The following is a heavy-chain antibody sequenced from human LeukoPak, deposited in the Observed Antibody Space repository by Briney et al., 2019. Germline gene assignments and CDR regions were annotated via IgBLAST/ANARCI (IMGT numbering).Heavy chain of an antibody. J-gene: IGHJ4*02. D-gene: IGHD6-13*01. CDR1: GGTFSSYA. CDR2: IIPIFGTA. CDR3: AFGEGAAAGTTRGYYFDY. Sequence: SVKVSCKASGGTFSSYAISWVRQAPGQGLEWMGGIIPIFGTANYAQKFQGRVTITADESTSTAYVELSSLRSEDTAVYYCAFGEGAAAGTTRGYYFDYWGQGTLVTVSS. V-gene: IGHV1-69*13.